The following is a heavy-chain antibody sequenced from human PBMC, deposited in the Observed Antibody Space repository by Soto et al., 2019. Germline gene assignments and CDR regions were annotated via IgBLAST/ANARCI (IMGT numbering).Heavy chain of an antibody. CDR3: ARDLVLGSGSCEN. D-gene: IGHD3-10*02. J-gene: IGHJ4*02. CDR1: GFTFSSYW. CDR2: IRPDGSGA. Sequence: EVQLVESGGGLVQPGGSLRLSCAASGFTFSSYWMHWFRQVPGKGLVWVSRIRPDGSGANYADSVKGRFTISRDNGKNTLDLQMNSLRAEDTALYYCARDLVLGSGSCENWGQGTLVTVSS. V-gene: IGHV3-74*01.